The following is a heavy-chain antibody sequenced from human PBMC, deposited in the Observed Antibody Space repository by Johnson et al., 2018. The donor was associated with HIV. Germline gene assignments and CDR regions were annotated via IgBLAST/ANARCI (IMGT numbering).Heavy chain of an antibody. CDR3: ARVKQQVVRVGSDAFDI. J-gene: IGHJ3*02. CDR2: ISYVGSNK. Sequence: QVQLVESGGGVVQPGRSLRLSCAASGFTFSSYPMHWVRQAPGKGLAWVAVISYVGSNKYYAYSVKGRFNIPRDNSKNTLYLQMNRLTAEDTDVYYCARVKQQVVRVGSDAFDIWGQGTMVTVSS. V-gene: IGHV3-30*04. D-gene: IGHD6-13*01. CDR1: GFTFSSYP.